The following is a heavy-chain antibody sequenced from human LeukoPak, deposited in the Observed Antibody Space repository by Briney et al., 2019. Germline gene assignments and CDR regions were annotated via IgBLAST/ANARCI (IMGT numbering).Heavy chain of an antibody. CDR1: GYTFTSYG. CDR3: ARDERYSSGWFANPPYYYYGMDV. V-gene: IGHV1-18*01. CDR2: ISAYNGNT. J-gene: IGHJ6*02. Sequence: ASVKVSCKASGYTFTSYGISWVRQAPGQGLEWMGWISAYNGNTNYAQKLQGRVTMTTDTSTSTAYMELRGLRSDDTAVYYCARDERYSSGWFANPPYYYYGMDVWGQGTTVTVSS. D-gene: IGHD6-19*01.